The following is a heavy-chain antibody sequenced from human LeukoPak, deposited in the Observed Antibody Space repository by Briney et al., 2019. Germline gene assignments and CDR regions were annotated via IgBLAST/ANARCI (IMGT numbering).Heavy chain of an antibody. V-gene: IGHV4-39*01. Sequence: SETLSLACTVSGGSISSSSYCWGWIRPPPGEGLEWIGSIYYSGSTYYNPSLKSRATISVDTSNNQSSPKLSSLTAADTAVSYCARTNKLALILRFGLWGQGTLGTVFS. D-gene: IGHD1-26*01. CDR3: ARTNKLALILRFGL. J-gene: IGHJ5*02. CDR2: IYYSGST. CDR1: GGSISSSSYC.